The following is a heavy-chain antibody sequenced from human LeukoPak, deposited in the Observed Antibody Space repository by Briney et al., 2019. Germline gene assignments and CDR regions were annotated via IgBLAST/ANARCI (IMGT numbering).Heavy chain of an antibody. V-gene: IGHV3-21*01. D-gene: IGHD5-18*01. CDR2: ISDSSSYI. J-gene: IGHJ6*02. CDR3: ARDPGYSYGSNTYYYGMDV. CDR1: GFTFNSYA. Sequence: GGSLRLSCAASGFTFNSYAMNWVRQAPGKGLEWVSSISDSSSYIYYADSVKGRFTISRDNAKNSLYLQMNSLRAEDTGVYYCARDPGYSYGSNTYYYGMDVWGQGTTVTVSS.